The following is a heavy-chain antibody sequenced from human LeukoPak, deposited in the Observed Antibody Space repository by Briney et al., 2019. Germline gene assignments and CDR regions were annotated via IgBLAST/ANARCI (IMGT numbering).Heavy chain of an antibody. CDR1: GFTFSSYG. CDR2: IRYDRSDK. J-gene: IGHJ3*02. V-gene: IGHV3-30*02. CDR3: ARFQLWFAAFDI. Sequence: GGSLRLSCAASGFTFSSYGMHWVRQAPGKGLEWVAFIRYDRSDKYNADAVKGRFTISRDNSKNTLYLQMNSLRAEDTAVYYCARFQLWFAAFDIWGQGTMVTVSS. D-gene: IGHD5-18*01.